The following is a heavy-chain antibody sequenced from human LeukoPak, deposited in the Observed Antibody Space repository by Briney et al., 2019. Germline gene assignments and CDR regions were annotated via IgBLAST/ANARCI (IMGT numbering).Heavy chain of an antibody. J-gene: IGHJ4*02. D-gene: IGHD6-13*01. Sequence: GSLYLSCTASGYTFTNYGISSVSHTPEQRHAWIGCITAYNGDTNYAQKPQGRVTMTPATSTSTAYMDLRSLRPTDTAAYYSVRTAEQHLHYYFDYWGQGIPITVSS. V-gene: IGHV1-18*01. CDR2: ITAYNGDT. CDR3: VRTAEQHLHYYFDY. CDR1: GYTFTNYG.